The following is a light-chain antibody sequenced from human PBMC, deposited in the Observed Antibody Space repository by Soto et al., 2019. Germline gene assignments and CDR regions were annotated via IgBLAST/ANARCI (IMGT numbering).Light chain of an antibody. J-gene: IGKJ1*01. CDR2: NSS. CDR1: QSVRRNY. Sequence: EIVLTQSPGTLSLSPGERATLSCRASQSVRRNYLAWYQQKPGQAPRHLIYNSSTSATGIPDRFSGSGSGTDFTLTISRLEPEDFALYYCQQYRNLPQTFGQGTQVEIK. CDR3: QQYRNLPQT. V-gene: IGKV3-20*01.